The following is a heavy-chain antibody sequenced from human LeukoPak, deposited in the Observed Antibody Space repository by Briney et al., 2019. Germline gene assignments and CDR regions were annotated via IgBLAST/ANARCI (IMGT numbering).Heavy chain of an antibody. CDR1: GFTFSSYA. V-gene: IGHV1-24*01. J-gene: IGHJ6*02. D-gene: IGHD6-13*01. CDR3: ATVIAARPYYYYGMDV. CDR2: FDPEDGET. Sequence: KPGGSLRLSCAASGFTFSSYAMSWVRQAPGKGLEWMGGFDPEDGETIYAQKFQGRVTMTEDTSTDTAYMELSSLRSEDTAVYYCATVIAARPYYYYGMDVWGQGTTVTVSS.